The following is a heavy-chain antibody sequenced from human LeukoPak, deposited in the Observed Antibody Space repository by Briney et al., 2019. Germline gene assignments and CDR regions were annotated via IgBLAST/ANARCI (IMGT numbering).Heavy chain of an antibody. V-gene: IGHV3-23*01. CDR2: ISSSGATT. J-gene: IGHJ4*02. D-gene: IGHD1-1*01. CDR1: GGSISSYY. Sequence: ETLSLTCTVSGGSISSYYWSWIRQPPGKGLEWLSGISSSGATTYHADAVRGRFIISRDNSKNTLYLQMNSLRAEDTAVYYCARDPEDLVLGVHYFDYWGQGTLVAVSS. CDR3: ARDPEDLVLGVHYFDY.